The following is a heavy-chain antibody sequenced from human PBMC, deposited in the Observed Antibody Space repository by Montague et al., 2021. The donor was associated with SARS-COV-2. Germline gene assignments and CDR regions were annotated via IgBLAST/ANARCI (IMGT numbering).Heavy chain of an antibody. J-gene: IGHJ4*02. D-gene: IGHD3-9*01. V-gene: IGHV4-61*01. CDR3: ARAANILSGFYNRPFES. Sequence: SETLSLTCTVSGGSVISDTYFWSWIRQPPGKGLEWIAYIYDSDTTNNNPSFWSRVSMSSDRSKNQFSLKLTSVTPADTAVYYCARAANILSGFYNRPFESWGQGTLVTVSS. CDR2: IYDSDTT. CDR1: GGSVISDTYF.